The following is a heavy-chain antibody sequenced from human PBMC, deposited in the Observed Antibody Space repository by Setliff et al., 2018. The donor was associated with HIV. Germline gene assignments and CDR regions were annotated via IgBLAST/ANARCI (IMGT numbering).Heavy chain of an antibody. J-gene: IGHJ6*03. CDR3: ARETYYGSGSYLPTEYYYYYMDV. CDR1: GGTFSSFA. V-gene: IGHV1-69*05. CDR2: IIPIFGTA. Sequence: GASVKVSCKASGGTFSSFAISWVRQAPGQGLEWMGGIIPIFGTANYAQKFQGRVTITTDESTTTAYMELRSLRSEDTAVYYCARETYYGSGSYLPTEYYYYYMDVWGKGTT. D-gene: IGHD3-10*01.